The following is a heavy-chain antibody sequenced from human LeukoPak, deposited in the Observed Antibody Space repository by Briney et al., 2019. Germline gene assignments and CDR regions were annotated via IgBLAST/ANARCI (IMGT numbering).Heavy chain of an antibody. CDR3: AKDGYSSSWAYYYYYYYMDV. CDR1: GFTFSSYA. Sequence: GGSLRLSCAASGFTFSSYAMSWVRQAPGKGLEWVSAISGSSGSTYYADSVKGRFTISKDNSKNTLYLQMNSLRAEDTAVYYCAKDGYSSSWAYYYYYYYMDVWGKGTTVTVSS. CDR2: ISGSSGST. D-gene: IGHD6-13*01. V-gene: IGHV3-23*01. J-gene: IGHJ6*03.